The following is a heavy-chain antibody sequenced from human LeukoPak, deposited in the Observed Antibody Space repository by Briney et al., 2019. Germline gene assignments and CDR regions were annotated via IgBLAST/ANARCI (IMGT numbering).Heavy chain of an antibody. J-gene: IGHJ4*02. CDR2: IYYSGST. CDR3: ARGSRYYYDSSGYYYDY. Sequence: PSETLSLTCTVSGDSISIYYWSWIRQPPGKGLEWIGYIYYSGSTNYNPSLKSRVTISVDTSKNQFSLKLSSVTAADTAVYYCARGSRYYYDSSGYYYDYWGQGTLVTVSS. CDR1: GDSISIYY. D-gene: IGHD3-22*01. V-gene: IGHV4-59*01.